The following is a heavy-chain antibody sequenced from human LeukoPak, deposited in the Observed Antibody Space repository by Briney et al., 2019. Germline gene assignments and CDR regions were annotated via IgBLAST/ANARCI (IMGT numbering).Heavy chain of an antibody. CDR1: GFTVSINY. V-gene: IGHV3-66*01. CDR3: ARGMNYDFWSAGLIDC. Sequence: PGGSLRLSCAASGFTVSINYMSWVRQAPGKGLEWVSVIYSGGSTYYADSVKGRFTISRDNSKNTLYLQMNSLRAEDTAVYYCARGMNYDFWSAGLIDCWGQGTLVTVSS. J-gene: IGHJ4*02. D-gene: IGHD3-3*01. CDR2: IYSGGST.